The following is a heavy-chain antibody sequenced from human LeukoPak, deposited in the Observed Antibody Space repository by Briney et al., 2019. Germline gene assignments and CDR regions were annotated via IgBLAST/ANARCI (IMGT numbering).Heavy chain of an antibody. CDR3: AKRTMVRYNYYFDY. CDR1: GFTFSSYA. D-gene: IGHD3-10*01. V-gene: IGHV3-30*18. Sequence: PGGSLRLSCAASGFTFSSYAMHWVRQAPGKGLEWVAVISYDGSNEYYADSVKGRFTISRDNSKNTLYLQMNSLRAEDTAVYYCAKRTMVRYNYYFDYWGQGTLVTVSS. J-gene: IGHJ4*02. CDR2: ISYDGSNE.